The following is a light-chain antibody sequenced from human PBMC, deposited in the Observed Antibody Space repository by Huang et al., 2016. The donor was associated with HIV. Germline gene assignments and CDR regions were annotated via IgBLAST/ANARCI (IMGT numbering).Light chain of an antibody. J-gene: IGKJ1*01. V-gene: IGKV3-20*01. CDR2: GAS. CDR3: QQYGSSPTWT. Sequence: EIVLTQSPGTLSLSPGERATLSCRASQTISSSFLAWYQQNPGQAPRLLIYGASTRATGIPDRFSGSVFGTDFTLTISRLEPEDFAVYYCQQYGSSPTWTYGQGTKVEI. CDR1: QTISSSF.